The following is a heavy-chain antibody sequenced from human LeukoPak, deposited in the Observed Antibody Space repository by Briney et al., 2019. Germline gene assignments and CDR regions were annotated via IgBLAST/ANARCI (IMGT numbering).Heavy chain of an antibody. CDR2: ISYDGSNK. CDR1: GFTFSSYA. Sequence: GGSLRLSCAASGFTFSSYAMHWVRQAPGEGLEWVAVISYDGSNKYYADSVKGRFTISRDNSKNTLYLQMNSLRAEDTAVYYWAREKFPEGDADYYYYYGIDVWGQGTTVTVSS. J-gene: IGHJ6*02. D-gene: IGHD1-14*01. V-gene: IGHV3-30-3*01. CDR3: AREKFPEGDADYYYYYGIDV.